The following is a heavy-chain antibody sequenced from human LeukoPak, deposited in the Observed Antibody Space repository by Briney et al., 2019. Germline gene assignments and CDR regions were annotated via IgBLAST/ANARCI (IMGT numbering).Heavy chain of an antibody. J-gene: IGHJ4*02. CDR3: ARGHTLRYSGSYCPNHDY. D-gene: IGHD1-26*01. V-gene: IGHV1-46*01. Sequence: GASVKVSCKASGYTFTSYYMHWVRQAPGQGLEWMGIINPSGGSTSYAQKFQGRVTMTRDTSTSTVYMELSSLRSEDTAVYYCARGHTLRYSGSYCPNHDYWGQGTLVTVSS. CDR1: GYTFTSYY. CDR2: INPSGGST.